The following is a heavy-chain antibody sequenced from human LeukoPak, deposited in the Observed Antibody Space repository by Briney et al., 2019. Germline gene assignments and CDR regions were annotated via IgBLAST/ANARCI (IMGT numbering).Heavy chain of an antibody. CDR3: ARVGSTVTTYYYGMDV. J-gene: IGHJ6*02. V-gene: IGHV3-48*02. CDR2: ISSSSSTI. CDR1: GFTFSSYS. Sequence: PGGSLRLSCAAPGFTFSSYSMNWVRQAPGKGLEWVSYISSSSSTIYYADSVKGRFTISRDNAKNSLYLQMNSLRDEDTAVYYCARVGSTVTTYYYGMDVWGQGTTVTVSS. D-gene: IGHD4-17*01.